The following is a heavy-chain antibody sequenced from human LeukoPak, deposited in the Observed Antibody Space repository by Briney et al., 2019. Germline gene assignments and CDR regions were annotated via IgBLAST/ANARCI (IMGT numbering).Heavy chain of an antibody. CDR2: ICGGGTT. CDR1: GFTVKSYC. CDR3: ASSGPIHDAFDI. Sequence: GGSLRLSCAASGFTVKSYCMTWVRQAPGKGLEWVSAICGGGTTHYADSVKGRFTISRDNSKNTLYLQMNSLRAEDTAVYYCASSGPIHDAFDIWGQGTMVTVSS. V-gene: IGHV3-23*01. J-gene: IGHJ3*02. D-gene: IGHD6-19*01.